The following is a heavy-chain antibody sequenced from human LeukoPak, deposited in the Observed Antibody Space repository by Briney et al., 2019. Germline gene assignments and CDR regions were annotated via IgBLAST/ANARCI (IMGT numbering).Heavy chain of an antibody. CDR1: GYTFTSYG. CDR3: ARGDHSSGWYRGFDY. V-gene: IGHV1-18*04. CDR2: ISVYNGNI. Sequence: ASVKVSCKASGYTFTSYGISWVRRAPGQGLEWMGWISVYNGNINYAQKLQGRVTMTTDTSTSTAYMELRSLRSDDTAVYYCARGDHSSGWYRGFDYWGQGTLVTVSS. D-gene: IGHD6-19*01. J-gene: IGHJ4*02.